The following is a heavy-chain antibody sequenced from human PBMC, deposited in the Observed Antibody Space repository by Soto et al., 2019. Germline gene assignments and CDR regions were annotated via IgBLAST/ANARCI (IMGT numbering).Heavy chain of an antibody. Sequence: QVQLVQSGAEVKKPGSSVKVSCKASGGTFSSFGFNWVRQAPGQGLEWMGGIIPLYGTANHAQRFQGRVTISADESTSTVYMELISLRSEDTAVYYCAREALTGYRDFDYWGQGTLVTVSS. CDR2: IIPLYGTA. V-gene: IGHV1-69*01. J-gene: IGHJ4*02. CDR1: GGTFSSFG. CDR3: AREALTGYRDFDY. D-gene: IGHD3-9*01.